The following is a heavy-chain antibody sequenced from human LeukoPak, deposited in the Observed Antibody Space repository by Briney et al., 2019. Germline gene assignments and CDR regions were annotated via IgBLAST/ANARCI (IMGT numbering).Heavy chain of an antibody. CDR1: GFTFSSYS. D-gene: IGHD1-26*01. CDR2: ISSSSSYI. Sequence: GGSLRLSYAASGFTFSSYSMNWVRQSPGKGREWVASISSSSSYIYYADSVKGRFTVSRDNAKNSLYLHMNSLRAEDTAVYYCARSHSGSYYVHFDSWRQRTLVTVSS. J-gene: IGHJ4*02. V-gene: IGHV3-21*01. CDR3: ARSHSGSYYVHFDS.